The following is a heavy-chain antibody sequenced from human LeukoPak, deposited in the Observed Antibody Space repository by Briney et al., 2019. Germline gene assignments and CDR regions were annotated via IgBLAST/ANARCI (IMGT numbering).Heavy chain of an antibody. CDR2: ISGSGGST. CDR3: AKGVVVVPAKYYFDY. CDR1: GFTFSGLP. J-gene: IGHJ4*02. Sequence: GGSLRLSCVASGFTFSGLPMSGSRRPPGKGREWFSAISGSGGSTYYADSVKGRFTISRDNSKNTLYLQMNSLRAEDTAVYYCAKGVVVVPAKYYFDYWGQGTLVTVSS. V-gene: IGHV3-23*01. D-gene: IGHD2-15*01.